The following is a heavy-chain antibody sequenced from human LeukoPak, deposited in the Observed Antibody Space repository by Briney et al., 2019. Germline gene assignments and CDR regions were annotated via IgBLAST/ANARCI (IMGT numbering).Heavy chain of an antibody. J-gene: IGHJ4*02. Sequence: SAKVSCKASGGTFSSYAISWVRQAPGQGLEWMGRIIPIFGTANYAQKFQGRVTITTDESTSTAYMELNSLRAEDTAVYYCARDRGSGWSLNYWGQGTLVTVSS. CDR3: ARDRGSGWSLNY. CDR1: GGTFSSYA. D-gene: IGHD6-19*01. V-gene: IGHV1-69*05. CDR2: IIPIFGTA.